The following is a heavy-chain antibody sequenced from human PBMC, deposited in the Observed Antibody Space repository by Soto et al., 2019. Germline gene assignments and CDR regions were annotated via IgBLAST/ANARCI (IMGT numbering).Heavy chain of an antibody. D-gene: IGHD3-9*01. CDR2: ILYDGSNK. Sequence: GGSLRLSCAASGFTFSSYGMHWVRQAPGKGLEWVAAILYDGSNKYYADPVKGRFTISRDNSKNTLYLQMNSLRAEDTAVYYCARGAYYDVLTGSYSYGMDVWRQGTTVTVSS. J-gene: IGHJ6*02. CDR1: GFTFSSYG. V-gene: IGHV3-30*03. CDR3: ARGAYYDVLTGSYSYGMDV.